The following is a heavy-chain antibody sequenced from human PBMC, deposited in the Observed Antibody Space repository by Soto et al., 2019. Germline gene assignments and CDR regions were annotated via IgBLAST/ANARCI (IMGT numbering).Heavy chain of an antibody. J-gene: IGHJ4*02. CDR3: ARLGGYVSVGYYYLWDS. V-gene: IGHV4-39*01. Sequence: PSETLSLTCRVSDGSMNSDSSYWGWIRQPPGRGREWIGVIHHSGSTYHNLSLKGRVTMSVDASRNQFSLKLTSMTAADTAVYYCARLGGYVSVGYYYLWDSWGQGTLVTVSS. CDR2: IHHSGST. CDR1: DGSMNSDSSY. D-gene: IGHD3-22*01.